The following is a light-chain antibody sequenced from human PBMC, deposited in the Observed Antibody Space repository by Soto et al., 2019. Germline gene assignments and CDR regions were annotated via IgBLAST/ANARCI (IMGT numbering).Light chain of an antibody. Sequence: EILLTQSPGTLSWSPGERATLSCRASQSITSTYLAWYQQKSGQAPRLLIYATSSRATGIPDMFSGSGSRTDFTLTISRLEPEDFAVYYCQQYNSSPYTFGQGTNLEIK. CDR1: QSITSTY. CDR3: QQYNSSPYT. V-gene: IGKV3-20*01. J-gene: IGKJ2*01. CDR2: ATS.